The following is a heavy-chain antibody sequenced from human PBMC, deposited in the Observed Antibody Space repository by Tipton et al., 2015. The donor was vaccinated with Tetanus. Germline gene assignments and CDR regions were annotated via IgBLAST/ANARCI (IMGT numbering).Heavy chain of an antibody. CDR2: SWYDGTDN. Sequence: SLRLSCEASGFIFSSYGIHWVRQAPGKGLEWVAVSWYDGTDNYYADSVKGRFTISRDNSKNTLYLQMNSLRAEDTAVYYCAREADCSGGSCFSGDFDNWGQGTQVAVSS. J-gene: IGHJ4*02. D-gene: IGHD2-15*01. V-gene: IGHV3-33*01. CDR1: GFIFSSYG. CDR3: AREADCSGGSCFSGDFDN.